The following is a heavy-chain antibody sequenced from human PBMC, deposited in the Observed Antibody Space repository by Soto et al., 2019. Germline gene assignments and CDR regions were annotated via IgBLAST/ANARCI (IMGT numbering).Heavy chain of an antibody. CDR3: AKKYSSSWYSGNWFDP. V-gene: IGHV3-30-3*02. CDR2: ISYDGSNK. Sequence: VQLVESGGGVVQPGRSLRLSCAASGFTFSSYAMHWVRQAPGKGLEWVAVISYDGSNKYYADSVKGRFTISRDNSKNTLYLQMNSLRAEDTAVYYCAKKYSSSWYSGNWFDPWGQGTLVTVSS. J-gene: IGHJ5*02. D-gene: IGHD6-13*01. CDR1: GFTFSSYA.